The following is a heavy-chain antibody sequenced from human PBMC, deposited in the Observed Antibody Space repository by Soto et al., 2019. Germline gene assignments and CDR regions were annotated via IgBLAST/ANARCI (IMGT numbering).Heavy chain of an antibody. V-gene: IGHV1-3*01. J-gene: IGHJ3*02. CDR1: GYTFTSYA. CDR3: ARDLGYCSSTSCYLDAFDI. CDR2: INAGNGNT. D-gene: IGHD2-2*01. Sequence: QVQLVQSGAEVKKPGASVKVSCKASGYTFTSYAMHWVRQAPGQRLEWMGWINAGNGNTKYSQKFQGRVTITRDTSASTAYMELISLRSEYTAVYYCARDLGYCSSTSCYLDAFDIWGQGTMVTVSS.